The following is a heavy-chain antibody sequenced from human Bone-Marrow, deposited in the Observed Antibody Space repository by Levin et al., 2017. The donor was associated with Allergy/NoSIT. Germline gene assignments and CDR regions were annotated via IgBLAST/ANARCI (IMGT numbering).Heavy chain of an antibody. CDR1: GGSISISNYY. V-gene: IGHV4-39*01. Sequence: SETLSLTCAVSGGSISISNYYWGWIRQPPGKGLEWIGNVYYGGSTYYNPSLKSRITISVDTSRNQFSLKLSSVTAADTAVYYCARQSNYFYSGNPTGFDYWGQGTLVTVSS. D-gene: IGHD4-23*01. CDR3: ARQSNYFYSGNPTGFDY. J-gene: IGHJ4*02. CDR2: VYYGGST.